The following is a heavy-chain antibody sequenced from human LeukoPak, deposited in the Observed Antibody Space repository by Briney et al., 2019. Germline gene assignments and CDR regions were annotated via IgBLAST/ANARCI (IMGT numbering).Heavy chain of an antibody. CDR1: GGSFSGYY. D-gene: IGHD2-15*01. Sequence: PSEALSLTCAVHGGSFSGYYWSWIRQPPGKGLEWIGEINHSGSTNYNPSLKSRVTISVDTSKNQFSLKLSSVTAADTAVYYCARAAYCSGGSCYYNYYGMDVWGKGTTVTVSS. CDR2: INHSGST. CDR3: ARAAYCSGGSCYYNYYGMDV. V-gene: IGHV4-34*01. J-gene: IGHJ6*04.